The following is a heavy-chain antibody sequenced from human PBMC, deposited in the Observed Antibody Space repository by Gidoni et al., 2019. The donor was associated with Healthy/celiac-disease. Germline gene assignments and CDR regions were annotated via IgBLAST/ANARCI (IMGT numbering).Heavy chain of an antibody. CDR3: AKDLTMVRGVMFDY. Sequence: EVQLLESGGGLVQPGGSLRLSCAASGFTFSSYAMSWVRQAPGKGLAWVSDISGSGGRTYYADSVKGRFTISRDNSKNTLYLQMNSLRAEDTAVYYCAKDLTMVRGVMFDYWGQGTLVTVSS. D-gene: IGHD3-10*01. V-gene: IGHV3-23*01. CDR1: GFTFSSYA. CDR2: ISGSGGRT. J-gene: IGHJ4*02.